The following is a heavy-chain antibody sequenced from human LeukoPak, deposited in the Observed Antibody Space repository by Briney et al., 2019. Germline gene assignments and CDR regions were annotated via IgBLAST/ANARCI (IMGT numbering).Heavy chain of an antibody. J-gene: IGHJ3*02. CDR1: GGTFSSYA. V-gene: IGHV1-69*13. CDR2: IIPIFGTA. CDR3: ARASSGYYDDAFDI. D-gene: IGHD3-22*01. Sequence: SVKVSCKASGGTFSSYAISWVRQAPGQGLEWMGGIIPIFGTANYAQKFQGRVTITADESTCTAYMELSSLRSEDTAVYYCARASSGYYDDAFDIWGQGTMVTDSS.